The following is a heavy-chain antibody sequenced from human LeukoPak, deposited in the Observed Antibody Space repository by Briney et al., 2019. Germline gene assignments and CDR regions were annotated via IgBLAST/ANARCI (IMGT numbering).Heavy chain of an antibody. V-gene: IGHV3-53*01. CDR2: IYSGGST. CDR3: ARSPGAYCGGDCYPYYLDY. Sequence: GGSLRLSCAASGFTVSSNYMSWVRQAPGKGLEWVSAIYSGGSTYYADSVKGRFTISRDNSKNTLYLQMNSLRAEDTAVYYCARSPGAYCGGDCYPYYLDYWGQGTLVTVSS. D-gene: IGHD2-21*02. J-gene: IGHJ4*02. CDR1: GFTVSSNY.